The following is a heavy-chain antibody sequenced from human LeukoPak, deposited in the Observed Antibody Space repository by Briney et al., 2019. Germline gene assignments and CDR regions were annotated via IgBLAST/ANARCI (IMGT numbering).Heavy chain of an antibody. D-gene: IGHD1-26*01. Sequence: ASVKVSCKASGYTFTGYYMHWVRQAPGQGLEWMGWINPNSGGTNYAQKFQGRVTMTRDTSISTAYMELSRLRSDDTAVYYCARESLAQWEKLRGAYFDYWGQGTLVTVSS. V-gene: IGHV1-2*02. J-gene: IGHJ4*02. CDR1: GYTFTGYY. CDR3: ARESLAQWEKLRGAYFDY. CDR2: INPNSGGT.